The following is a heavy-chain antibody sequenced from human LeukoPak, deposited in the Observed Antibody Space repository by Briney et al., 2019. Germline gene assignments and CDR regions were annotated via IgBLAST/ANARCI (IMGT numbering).Heavy chain of an antibody. CDR1: GGSISSYY. J-gene: IGHJ6*03. Sequence: SVTLSLTCTVSGGSISSYYWSWIRQPPGKGLEWIGYIYYSGSTNYNPSLKSRVTISVDTSKNQFSLKLSSVTAADTAVYYCARAPRIRSYYYYYMDVWGKGTTVTVSS. V-gene: IGHV4-59*01. CDR3: ARAPRIRSYYYYYMDV. D-gene: IGHD5-18*01. CDR2: IYYSGST.